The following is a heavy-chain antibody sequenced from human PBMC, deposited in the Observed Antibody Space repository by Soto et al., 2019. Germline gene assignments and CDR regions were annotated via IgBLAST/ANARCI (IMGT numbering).Heavy chain of an antibody. CDR2: ISWNSGSI. CDR1: GFTFDDYA. J-gene: IGHJ4*02. V-gene: IGHV3-9*01. D-gene: IGHD6-19*01. CDR3: AKDRPNSSGWYVDGFDY. Sequence: EVQLVESGGGLVQPGRSLRLSCAASGFTFDDYAMHWVRQAPGKGLEWVSGISWNSGSIGYADSVKGRFTISRDNAKNSLYLQMNSLRAEDTALYYCAKDRPNSSGWYVDGFDYWGQGTLVTVSS.